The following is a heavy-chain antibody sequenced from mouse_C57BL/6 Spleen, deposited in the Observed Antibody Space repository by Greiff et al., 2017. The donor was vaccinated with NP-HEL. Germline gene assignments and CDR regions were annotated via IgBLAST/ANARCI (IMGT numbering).Heavy chain of an antibody. CDR3: ARRWGSYWYFDV. J-gene: IGHJ1*03. D-gene: IGHD2-3*01. CDR2: ISNGGGST. V-gene: IGHV5-12*01. Sequence: EVKLMESGGGLVQPGGSLKLSCAASGFTFSDYYMYWVRQTPEKRLEWVAYISNGGGSTYYPDTVKGRFTISRDNAKNTLYLQMSRLKSEDTAMYYCARRWGSYWYFDVWGTGTTVTVSS. CDR1: GFTFSDYY.